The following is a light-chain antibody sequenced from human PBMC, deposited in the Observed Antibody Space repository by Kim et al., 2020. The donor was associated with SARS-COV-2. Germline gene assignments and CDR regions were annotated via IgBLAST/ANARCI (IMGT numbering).Light chain of an antibody. CDR3: QQYNDWPALT. CDR2: GAS. V-gene: IGKV3D-15*01. Sequence: SPGESATLSCRASQSVDSNLAWYQQKRGQGPRLLIYGASNRATGIPARFSGRGSGTEFTLTISSLQSEDFAVYYCQQYNDWPALTFGGGTKVDIK. J-gene: IGKJ4*01. CDR1: QSVDSN.